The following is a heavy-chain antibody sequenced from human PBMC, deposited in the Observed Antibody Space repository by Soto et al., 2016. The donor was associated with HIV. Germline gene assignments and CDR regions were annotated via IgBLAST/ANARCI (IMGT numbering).Heavy chain of an antibody. Sequence: EVQLVESGGGLVQPGGSLKLSCEASGFTFGSYDMHWVRQAPGMGLEYVSTISSNGINTYYANSVKGRFTISRDNSKNTLYLQMDSLRAEDMAVYYCARTFIRAYYMDVWGKGTTGHRSP. D-gene: IGHD3-10*01. CDR1: GFTFGSYD. CDR2: ISSNGINT. V-gene: IGHV3-64*01. CDR3: ARTFIRAYYMDV. J-gene: IGHJ6*03.